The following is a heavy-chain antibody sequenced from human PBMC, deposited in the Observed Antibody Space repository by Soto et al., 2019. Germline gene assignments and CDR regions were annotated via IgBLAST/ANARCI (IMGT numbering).Heavy chain of an antibody. CDR2: INDSRNI. CDR3: ARALILWFGELSRRGGYYYYMDV. J-gene: IGHJ6*03. V-gene: IGHV4-34*01. Sequence: QVQLQQWGAGLLKPSETLSLTCAVYGGSFSGYQWTWIRQTPGKGLEWIGEINDSRNINYNPSLKSRVTILVDTAKKQISLKLSSVTAADTAVYYCARALILWFGELSRRGGYYYYMDVWGKGTSVTVSS. CDR1: GGSFSGYQ. D-gene: IGHD3-10*01.